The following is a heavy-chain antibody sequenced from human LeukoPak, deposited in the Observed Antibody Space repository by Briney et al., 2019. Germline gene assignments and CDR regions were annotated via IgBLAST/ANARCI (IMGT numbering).Heavy chain of an antibody. Sequence: SETLSLTCTVSVGSISSYYWSWIRQPPGKGLEWIGYIYYSGSTNYNPSLKSRVTISVDTSKNQFSLKLSSVTAADTAVYYCAREVAVAGKRLDWYFDLWGRGTLVTVSS. V-gene: IGHV4-59*01. CDR1: VGSISSYY. D-gene: IGHD6-19*01. CDR2: IYYSGST. J-gene: IGHJ2*01. CDR3: AREVAVAGKRLDWYFDL.